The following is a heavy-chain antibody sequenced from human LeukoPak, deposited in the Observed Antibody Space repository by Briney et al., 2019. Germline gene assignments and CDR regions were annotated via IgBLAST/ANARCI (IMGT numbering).Heavy chain of an antibody. J-gene: IGHJ3*02. CDR2: IGLSSSSI. Sequence: PGGSLRLSCAASGFTFSTYTMNWVRQAPGKGLEWVSYIGLSSSSIYYADSVKGRFTISRDNAKNPVYLQMNSLRDEDTAVYYCARDYIYGFDIWGQGTMVTVSS. CDR1: GFTFSTYT. CDR3: ARDYIYGFDI. D-gene: IGHD2-21*01. V-gene: IGHV3-48*02.